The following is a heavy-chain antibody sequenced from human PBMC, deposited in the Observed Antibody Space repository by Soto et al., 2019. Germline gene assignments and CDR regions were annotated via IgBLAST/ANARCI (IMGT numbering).Heavy chain of an antibody. CDR3: ARGYNYYDILTGYRGGTDYFDY. V-gene: IGHV1-69*13. J-gene: IGHJ4*02. D-gene: IGHD3-9*01. CDR2: IIPIFGTA. CDR1: GGTFSSYA. Sequence: SVKVSCKASGGTFSSYAISWVRQAPGQGLEWMGGIIPIFGTANYAQKFQGRVTITADESTSTAYMELSSLRSEDTAVYYCARGYNYYDILTGYRGGTDYFDYWGQGTLVTVSS.